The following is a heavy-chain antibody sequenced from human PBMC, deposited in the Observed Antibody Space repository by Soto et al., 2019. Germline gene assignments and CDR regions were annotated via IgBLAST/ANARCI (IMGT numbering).Heavy chain of an antibody. CDR2: IYHSGST. J-gene: IGHJ4*02. D-gene: IGHD6-13*01. CDR1: GGSISSGGYS. V-gene: IGHV4-30-2*01. CDR3: AGYSSSWYYFDY. Sequence: LSLTCAVSGGSISSGGYSWSWIRQPPGKGLEWIGYIYHSGSTYYNPSLKNRVTISVDRSKKQLSLKLSSVTAADTAVYYCAGYSSSWYYFDYWGQGTLVTVSS.